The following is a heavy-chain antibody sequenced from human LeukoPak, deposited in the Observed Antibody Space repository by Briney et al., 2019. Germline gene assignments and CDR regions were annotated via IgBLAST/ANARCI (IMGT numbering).Heavy chain of an antibody. J-gene: IGHJ4*02. Sequence: SSETLSLTCTVSGGSVSTSSYYWGWIRQPPGKKLEWIGSIYYSGSTYYNPSLKSRVTTPVDMSKNQFSLKLSSVTAADTAVYYCARHGGGNAVSFFDYWGQGTLVTVSS. V-gene: IGHV4-39*01. CDR2: IYYSGST. CDR3: ARHGGGNAVSFFDY. CDR1: GGSVSTSSYY. D-gene: IGHD4-23*01.